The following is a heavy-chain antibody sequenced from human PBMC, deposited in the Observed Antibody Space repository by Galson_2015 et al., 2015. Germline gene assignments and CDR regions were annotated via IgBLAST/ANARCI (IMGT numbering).Heavy chain of an antibody. V-gene: IGHV3-7*01. J-gene: IGHJ5*02. CDR3: ARCVVNRWSVP. Sequence: SLRLSCAGSGFTFSSYWMSWVRQAPGKGLEWVANINQDGSAKHYVDSVRGRFTISRDSAKSSLYLQINSLRAEDTAVYYCARCVVNRWSVPWGQGTLVPFSS. CDR2: INQDGSAK. CDR1: GFTFSSYW. D-gene: IGHD2-21*01.